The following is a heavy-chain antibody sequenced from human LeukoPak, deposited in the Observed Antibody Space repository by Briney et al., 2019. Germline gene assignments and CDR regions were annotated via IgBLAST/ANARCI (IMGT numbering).Heavy chain of an antibody. Sequence: GGSLRLSCAASGFTFSSYGMHWVRQAPGKGLEWVAVISYDGSNKYYADSVKGRFTISRDNSKNTLYLQMNSLRAEDTAVYCCAKDQDYYGPGSPGYFDYWGQGTPVTVSS. CDR2: ISYDGSNK. V-gene: IGHV3-30*18. J-gene: IGHJ4*02. CDR3: AKDQDYYGPGSPGYFDY. D-gene: IGHD3-10*01. CDR1: GFTFSSYG.